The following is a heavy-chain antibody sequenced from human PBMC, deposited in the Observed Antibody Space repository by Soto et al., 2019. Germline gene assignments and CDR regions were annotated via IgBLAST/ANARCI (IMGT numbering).Heavy chain of an antibody. D-gene: IGHD3-10*01. CDR1: GYTFTSYG. J-gene: IGHJ6*02. V-gene: IGHV1-18*01. CDR3: ARSGRPGYYYYIMDV. Sequence: ASVKVSCKASGYTFTSYGVSWVRQAPGQGLEWMGWISVYNGNTKYAQKLQGRVTMTTDTSTSTGYMELRGLRSDDTAVYYCARSGRPGYYYYIMDVWGQGTTVTVSS. CDR2: ISVYNGNT.